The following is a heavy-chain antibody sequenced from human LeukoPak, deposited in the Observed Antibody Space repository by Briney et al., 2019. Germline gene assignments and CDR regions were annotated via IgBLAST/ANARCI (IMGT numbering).Heavy chain of an antibody. Sequence: PGGSLRLSCAASGFTSSSYWMHWVRQVPGKGLVWVSRISGDGTARNYADSVKGRFTISRDNSRNTLYLQMNSLRAEDTAVYYCAKDSLKDTTMVMYFFDYWGQGTLVTVSS. CDR1: GFTSSSYW. CDR3: AKDSLKDTTMVMYFFDY. D-gene: IGHD5-18*01. J-gene: IGHJ4*02. V-gene: IGHV3-74*01. CDR2: ISGDGTAR.